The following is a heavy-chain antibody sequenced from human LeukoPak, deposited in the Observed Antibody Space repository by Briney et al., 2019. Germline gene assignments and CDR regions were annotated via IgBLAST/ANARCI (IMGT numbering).Heavy chain of an antibody. CDR1: GLTFRSST. CDR2: ISRTGRYI. Sequence: GGSLRLSCAASGLTFRSSTMNWVRQAQGTGLEWVASISRTGRYIYYADSLKDRFIISRDNAKNSLYLQINSLRAEDTAVYYCAREQVNMTSVYDAFDVWGQGTTVTVSS. J-gene: IGHJ3*01. CDR3: AREQVNMTSVYDAFDV. V-gene: IGHV3-21*01. D-gene: IGHD4-17*01.